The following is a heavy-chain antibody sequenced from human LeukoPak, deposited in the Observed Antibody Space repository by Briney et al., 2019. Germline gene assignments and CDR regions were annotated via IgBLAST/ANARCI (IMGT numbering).Heavy chain of an antibody. CDR1: GGSFSGYY. Sequence: TSETLSLTCAVYGGSFSGYYWSWIRQPPGKGLEWIGEINHSGSTNYNPSLKSRVTISVDTSKNQFSLKLSSVTAADTAVYYCARGSSSWFDAFDIWGQGTMVTVSS. J-gene: IGHJ3*02. V-gene: IGHV4-34*01. CDR2: INHSGST. CDR3: ARGSSSWFDAFDI. D-gene: IGHD6-13*01.